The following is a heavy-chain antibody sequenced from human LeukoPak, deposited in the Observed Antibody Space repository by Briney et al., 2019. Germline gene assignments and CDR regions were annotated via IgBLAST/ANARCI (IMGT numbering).Heavy chain of an antibody. D-gene: IGHD4-11*01. CDR3: ARDHFDYRLDY. J-gene: IGHJ4*02. CDR2: ISSSSTTI. V-gene: IGHV3-48*04. CDR1: GFTFSDYN. Sequence: GGSLRLSCAASGFTFSDYNMNWVRQAPGKGLEWVSYISSSSTTIYYAGSVKGRITISRDNAKNSLYLQMNSLRVEDTAVYYCARDHFDYRLDYWGQGTLVTVSS.